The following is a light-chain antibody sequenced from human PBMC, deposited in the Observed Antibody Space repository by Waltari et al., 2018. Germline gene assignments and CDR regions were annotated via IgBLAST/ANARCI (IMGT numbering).Light chain of an antibody. V-gene: IGKV1-5*03. CDR1: QSISSW. CDR3: QQYTSSSRT. J-gene: IGKJ1*01. Sequence: TQSPGTLSASVGDRVPITCRASQSISSWLAWYQQKPGKAPKLLIYKASSLESGVPLRFSGSGSGTEFTLTISSLQPDDFATYYCQQYTSSSRTFGQGTKVEIK. CDR2: KAS.